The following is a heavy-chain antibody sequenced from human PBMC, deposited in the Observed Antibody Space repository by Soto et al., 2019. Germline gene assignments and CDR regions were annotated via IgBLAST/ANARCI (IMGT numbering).Heavy chain of an antibody. CDR2: IWYDGSKK. J-gene: IGHJ5*02. V-gene: IGHV3-33*01. CDR1: GFTFSSYG. Sequence: WGSLRLSCAASGFTFSSYGMHWVRHAPGKGLEWVAVIWYDGSKKYYADSVKGRFTISRDNSKNTLYLQMNSLRAEDTAVYYCASSGYCSSTSCRPRGWFDPWGQGNLVTVSS. CDR3: ASSGYCSSTSCRPRGWFDP. D-gene: IGHD2-2*01.